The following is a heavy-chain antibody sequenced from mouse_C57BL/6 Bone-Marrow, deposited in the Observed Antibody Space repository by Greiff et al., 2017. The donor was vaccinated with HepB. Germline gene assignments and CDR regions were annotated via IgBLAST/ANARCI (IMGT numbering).Heavy chain of an antibody. CDR1: GYTFTSYG. D-gene: IGHD3-1*01. J-gene: IGHJ4*01. Sequence: KESCKASGYTFTSYGISWVKQRTGQGLEWIGEIYPRSGNTYYNEKFKGKATLTADKSSSTAYMELRSLTSEDSAVYFCARSGYHYYAMDYWGQGTSVTVSS. CDR3: ARSGYHYYAMDY. CDR2: IYPRSGNT. V-gene: IGHV1-81*01.